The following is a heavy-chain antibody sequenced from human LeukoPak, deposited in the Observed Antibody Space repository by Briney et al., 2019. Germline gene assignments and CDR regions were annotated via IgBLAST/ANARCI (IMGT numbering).Heavy chain of an antibody. CDR3: ARELLCFGESRVDAFDI. CDR1: GGSISSYY. J-gene: IGHJ3*02. D-gene: IGHD3-10*01. CDR2: IYYSGST. Sequence: SETLSLTCTVSGGSISSYYWSWIRQPPGKGLEWFGYIYYSGSTNYNPSLKSRVTISVDTSKNQFSLKLSSVTAADTAVYYCARELLCFGESRVDAFDIWGQGTMVTVSS. V-gene: IGHV4-59*01.